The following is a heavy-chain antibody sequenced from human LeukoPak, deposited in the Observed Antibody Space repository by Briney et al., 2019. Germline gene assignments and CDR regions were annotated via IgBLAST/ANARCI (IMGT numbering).Heavy chain of an antibody. CDR1: GFTFSNAW. CDR3: TTSRGGSSYSSGWWDAFDI. Sequence: PGGSLRLSCAASGFTFSNAWMSWVRQAPGKGLEWVGRIKSKTDGGTTDYAAPVKGRFTILRDDSKNTLYLQMNSLKTEDTAVYYCTTSRGGSSYSSGWWDAFDIWGQGTMVTVSS. J-gene: IGHJ3*02. D-gene: IGHD6-19*01. V-gene: IGHV3-15*01. CDR2: IKSKTDGGTT.